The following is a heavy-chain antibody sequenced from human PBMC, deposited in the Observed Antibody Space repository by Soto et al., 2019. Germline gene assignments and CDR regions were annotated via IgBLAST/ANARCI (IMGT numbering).Heavy chain of an antibody. CDR3: ARGGLRGGRLTGYYVFDQ. CDR1: GGTFSSNA. V-gene: IGHV1-69*06. D-gene: IGHD3-9*01. CDR2: IIPILGTA. J-gene: IGHJ4*02. Sequence: QVQLVQSGAEVKKPGSSVKVSCKASGGTFSSNAISWVRQAPGQGLEWMGGIIPILGTANYAQKVQGRVTMTADKATSTAYMELSSLRSEDTAVYYCARGGLRGGRLTGYYVFDQWGQGTPVTVSS.